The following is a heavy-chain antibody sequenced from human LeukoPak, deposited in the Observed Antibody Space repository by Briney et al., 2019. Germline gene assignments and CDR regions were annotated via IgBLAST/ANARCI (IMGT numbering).Heavy chain of an antibody. D-gene: IGHD3-16*02. CDR3: ARDRNVWGSYRYPIDY. CDR1: GGSISSSSYY. J-gene: IGHJ4*02. V-gene: IGHV4-39*07. Sequence: SETLSLTCTVSGGSISSSSYYWGWIRQPPGKGLECIGSIYYSGSTYYNPSLKSRVTISVDTSKNQFSLKLSSVTAADTAVYYCARDRNVWGSYRYPIDYWGQGTLVTVSS. CDR2: IYYSGST.